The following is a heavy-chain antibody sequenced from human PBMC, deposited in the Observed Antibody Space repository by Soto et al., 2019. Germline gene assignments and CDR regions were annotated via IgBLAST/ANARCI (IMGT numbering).Heavy chain of an antibody. CDR1: GGTFSSYA. CDR2: IIPIFGTA. V-gene: IGHV1-69*01. Sequence: QVQLVQSGAEVKKPGSSVKVSCKASGGTFSSYAISWVRQAPGQGLEWMGGIIPIFGTANYAQKFQGRVTITADESTSTAYMELSSLRSEDTAVYYCARERSNWHSYYFDYWGQGTLVTVSS. J-gene: IGHJ4*02. CDR3: ARERSNWHSYYFDY. D-gene: IGHD1-7*01.